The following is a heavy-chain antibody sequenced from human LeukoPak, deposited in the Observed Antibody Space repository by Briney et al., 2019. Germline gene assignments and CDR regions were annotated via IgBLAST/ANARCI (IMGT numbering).Heavy chain of an antibody. Sequence: SETLSLTCTVSGGSITSTSHYWTWIRQPPGKGLEWIGSIDYSGSTYYNPSLKSRVTMSVDTSKNQLSLKLSSVTAADSAVYYCASGTRTYYYGSGSHPETNWFDPWGQGTLVTVSS. J-gene: IGHJ5*02. V-gene: IGHV4-39*01. D-gene: IGHD3-10*01. CDR1: GGSITSTSHY. CDR3: ASGTRTYYYGSGSHPETNWFDP. CDR2: IDYSGST.